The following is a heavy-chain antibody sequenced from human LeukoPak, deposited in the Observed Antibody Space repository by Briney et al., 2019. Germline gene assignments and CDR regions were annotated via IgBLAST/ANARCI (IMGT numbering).Heavy chain of an antibody. J-gene: IGHJ6*02. CDR2: IKQDGSEK. CDR3: ARNCLSGWYSGYYYYGMDV. CDR1: GFTFSSYW. Sequence: GGSLRLSCAGSGFTFSSYWMSWVRQAPGKGLEWVANIKQDGSEKYYVDSVRGRFTISRDNAKNSLYLQMNSLRAEDTAVYYCARNCLSGWYSGYYYYGMDVWGQGTTVTVSS. V-gene: IGHV3-7*01. D-gene: IGHD6-19*01.